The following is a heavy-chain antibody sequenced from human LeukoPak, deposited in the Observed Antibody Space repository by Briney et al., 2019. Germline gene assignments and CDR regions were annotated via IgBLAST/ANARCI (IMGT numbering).Heavy chain of an antibody. J-gene: IGHJ4*02. V-gene: IGHV4-59*01. Sequence: PSETLSLTCTVSGGSISSYYWSWIRQPPGKGLEWIGYIYYSGSTNYNPSLKSRVTISVDTSKNQFSLKLSSVTAGDTAVYYCARGDYDILTGYYSGFDYWGQGTLVTVSS. CDR3: ARGDYDILTGYYSGFDY. CDR2: IYYSGST. D-gene: IGHD3-9*01. CDR1: GGSISSYY.